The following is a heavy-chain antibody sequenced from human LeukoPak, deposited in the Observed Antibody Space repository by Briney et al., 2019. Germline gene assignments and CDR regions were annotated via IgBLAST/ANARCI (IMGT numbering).Heavy chain of an antibody. CDR2: IKTDGRTT. V-gene: IGHV3-74*01. J-gene: IGHJ4*02. D-gene: IGHD3-16*01. CDR1: GMTFSNHW. Sequence: GGSLRLSCAASGMTFSNHWMHWVRQAPGKGLVWVSLIKTDGRTTIYADSVKGRFTISRDNGKSTLYLLMNSLRAEDTAIYYCTTGPSYGYEWWGQGTVVTVSS. CDR3: TTGPSYGYEW.